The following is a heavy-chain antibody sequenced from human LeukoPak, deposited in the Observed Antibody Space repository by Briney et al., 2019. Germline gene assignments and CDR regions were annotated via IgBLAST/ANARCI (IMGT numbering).Heavy chain of an antibody. D-gene: IGHD6-6*01. CDR1: GGSISSSNW. CDR3: AGSASSSSVRLFDY. CDR2: IYHSGST. Sequence: SETLSLTCAVSGGSISSSNWWSWVRQPPGKGLEWIGEIYHSGSTNYNPSLKSRVTISVDKSKNQFSLKLSSVTAADTAVFYCAGSASSSSVRLFDYWGQGTLVTVSS. J-gene: IGHJ4*02. V-gene: IGHV4-4*02.